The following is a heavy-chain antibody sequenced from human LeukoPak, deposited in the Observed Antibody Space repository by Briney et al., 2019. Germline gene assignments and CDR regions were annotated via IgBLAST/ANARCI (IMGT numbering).Heavy chain of an antibody. J-gene: IGHJ4*02. CDR3: ARGHPEYYDFWSGYYTEGQIDY. CDR1: GFTFSSYW. D-gene: IGHD3-3*01. Sequence: PGGSLRLSCAASGFTFSSYWMHWVRQAPGKGLVWVSRINSDGSSTSYADSVKGRFTISRDNAKNTLYLQMNSLRDEDTAVYYCARGHPEYYDFWSGYYTEGQIDYWGQGTLVTVSS. CDR2: INSDGSST. V-gene: IGHV3-74*01.